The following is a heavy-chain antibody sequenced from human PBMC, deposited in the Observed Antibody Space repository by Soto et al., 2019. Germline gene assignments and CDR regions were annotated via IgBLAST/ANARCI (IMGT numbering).Heavy chain of an antibody. Sequence: QVQLVQSGAEVKKPGSSVKVSCKASGDTFSSYAINWVRQAPGQGLEWMGGIIPMFGTANYAQKFKGRVTIPAGESTSTVYMELSSLRSEVTAVYYCARVGPAHYYDSSGYYSPLDYWGQGTLVTVSS. CDR1: GDTFSSYA. D-gene: IGHD3-22*01. CDR3: ARVGPAHYYDSSGYYSPLDY. V-gene: IGHV1-69*01. J-gene: IGHJ4*02. CDR2: IIPMFGTA.